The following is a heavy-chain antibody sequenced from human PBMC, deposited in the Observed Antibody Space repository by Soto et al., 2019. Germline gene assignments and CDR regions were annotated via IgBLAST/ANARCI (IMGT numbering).Heavy chain of an antibody. CDR1: GYSFTSYW. Sequence: GESLKISCKGSGYSFTSYWIGWVRQMPGKGLEWMGIIYPGDSDTRYSPSFQGQVTISADKSISTAYLQWSSLKASDTAMSYCARTHSSSWYYNWFDPWGQGTLVTVSS. D-gene: IGHD6-13*01. V-gene: IGHV5-51*01. CDR2: IYPGDSDT. J-gene: IGHJ5*02. CDR3: ARTHSSSWYYNWFDP.